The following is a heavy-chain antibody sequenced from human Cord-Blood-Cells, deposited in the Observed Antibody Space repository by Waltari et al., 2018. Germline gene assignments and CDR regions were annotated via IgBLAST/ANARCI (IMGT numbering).Heavy chain of an antibody. CDR3: ASNVLGYSVVVTAAIDL. Sequence: QLQLQESGPGLVKPSETLSLTCTVSGGSISSSSYYWGWIRQPPGKGLEWIGSIYYRGEHLLQPALEGGVPNSGGTFKNQFPLKLRSLTGAEHVVDFRASNVLGYSVVVTAAIDLRGPGTPVHVPS. D-gene: IGHD2-2*02. CDR1: GGSISSSSYY. V-gene: IGHV4-39*01. CDR2: IYYRGEH. J-gene: IGHJ4*02.